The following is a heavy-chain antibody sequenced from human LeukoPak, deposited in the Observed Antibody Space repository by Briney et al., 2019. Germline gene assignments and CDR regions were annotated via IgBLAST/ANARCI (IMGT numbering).Heavy chain of an antibody. CDR1: GYSISSGYY. D-gene: IGHD3-22*01. V-gene: IGHV4-38-2*01. CDR2: IYHSGST. CDR3: ARHPLYYYDSSGYPNAFDI. Sequence: SETLSLTCAVSGYSISSGYYWGWIRQPPGKGLEWIGSIYHSGSTYYNPSLKSRVTISVDTSKNQLSLKLSSVTAADTAVYYCARHPLYYYDSSGYPNAFDIWGQGTMVTVSS. J-gene: IGHJ3*02.